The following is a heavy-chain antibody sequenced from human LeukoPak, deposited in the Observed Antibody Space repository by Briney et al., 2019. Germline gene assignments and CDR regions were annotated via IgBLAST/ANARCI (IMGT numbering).Heavy chain of an antibody. V-gene: IGHV1-8*02. CDR2: MNPNSGNT. CDR3: ARGLRRNIVVVPAAPYYYYGMDV. J-gene: IGHJ6*02. D-gene: IGHD2-2*01. CDR1: GYTFTGYY. Sequence: ASVKVSCKASGYTFTGYYMHWVRQATGQGLEWMGWMNPNSGNTGYAQKVQGRVTMTRNTSISTAYMELSSLRSEDTAVYYCARGLRRNIVVVPAAPYYYYGMDVWGQGTTVTVSS.